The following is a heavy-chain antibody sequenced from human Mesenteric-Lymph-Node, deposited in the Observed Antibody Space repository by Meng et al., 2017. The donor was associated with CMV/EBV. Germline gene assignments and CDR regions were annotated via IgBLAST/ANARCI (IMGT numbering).Heavy chain of an antibody. V-gene: IGHV4-59*01. CDR1: GGSISSYY. D-gene: IGHD5-24*01. Sequence: SLTCTVSGGSISSYYWSWIRQPPGKGLEWIGCVYYSGSTNYNPSLKSRVTISVDTSKNQFSLKLSSVTAADTAVYYCARVLVISGTNYFDYWGQGTLVTVSS. CDR2: VYYSGST. CDR3: ARVLVISGTNYFDY. J-gene: IGHJ4*02.